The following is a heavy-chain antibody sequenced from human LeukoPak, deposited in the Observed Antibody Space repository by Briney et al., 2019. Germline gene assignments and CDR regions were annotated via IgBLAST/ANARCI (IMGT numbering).Heavy chain of an antibody. Sequence: GGSLRLSCAASGFTFNNYDMHWVRQAPGRGLEWVAFISFDGSNKYYADSVKGRFTISRDNSKNTLYLQMNSLTAEDTAVYYCARGGLITMVRGPLRYCYMDVWGKGTTVTISS. D-gene: IGHD3-10*01. CDR3: ARGGLITMVRGPLRYCYMDV. V-gene: IGHV3-30*14. J-gene: IGHJ6*03. CDR1: GFTFNNYD. CDR2: ISFDGSNK.